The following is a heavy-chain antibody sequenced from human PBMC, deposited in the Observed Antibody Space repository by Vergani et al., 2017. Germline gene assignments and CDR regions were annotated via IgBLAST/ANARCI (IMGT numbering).Heavy chain of an antibody. V-gene: IGHV4-39*07. Sequence: QLQLQESGPGLVKPSETLSLTCTVSGGSISSSSYYWGWIRQPPGKGLEWIGSIYYSGSTNYNPSLKSRVTISVDTSKNQFSLKLSSVTAADTAVYYCAREADCSGGSCPFDYWSEGSLVTVSS. CDR3: AREADCSGGSCPFDY. J-gene: IGHJ4*02. CDR1: GGSISSSSYY. D-gene: IGHD2-15*01. CDR2: IYYSGST.